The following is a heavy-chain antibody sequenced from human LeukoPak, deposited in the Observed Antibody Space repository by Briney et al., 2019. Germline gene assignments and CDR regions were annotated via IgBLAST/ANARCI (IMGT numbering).Heavy chain of an antibody. CDR2: IGGSGSTT. D-gene: IGHD3-10*01. CDR1: GFTFSSYA. CDR3: APRGYPTVFHY. V-gene: IGHV3-23*01. J-gene: IGHJ4*02. Sequence: GGSLRLSCAASGFTFSSYAMSWVRQAPGKGLEWVSAIGGSGSTTYYADSVKGRFTISRDNSKNTVLLQMNSLRAEDTAVYYCAPRGYPTVFHYGGQGTLVTVSS.